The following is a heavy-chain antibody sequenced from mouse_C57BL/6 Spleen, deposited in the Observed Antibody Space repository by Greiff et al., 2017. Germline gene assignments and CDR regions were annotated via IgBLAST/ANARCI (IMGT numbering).Heavy chain of an antibody. CDR2: IHPNNGGT. J-gene: IGHJ2*01. Sequence: EVQLQQSGPELVKPGASVKIPCKASGYTFTDYNMDWVKQSHGKSLEWIGDIHPNNGGTIYNQKFKGKATLTVAKSSGTAYVELRSLTSEDTAVYYCARRVTYYSNPYFDYWGQGTTLTVSS. CDR3: ARRVTYYSNPYFDY. V-gene: IGHV1-18*01. CDR1: GYTFTDYN. D-gene: IGHD2-5*01.